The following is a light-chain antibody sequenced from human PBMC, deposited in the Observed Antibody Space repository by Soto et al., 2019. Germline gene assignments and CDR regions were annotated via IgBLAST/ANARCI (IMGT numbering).Light chain of an antibody. J-gene: IGKJ1*01. V-gene: IGKV3-15*01. CDR3: QQHNSCPSWT. CDR2: GAS. Sequence: EIVMTQSPATLSVSPGERATLSCRASQSVSSNLAWYQQKPGQGPRLLIYGASTRATGIPARFSGSGSGTEFTLTISSLQSEDFAVYYCQQHNSCPSWTCRQGTKVEIK. CDR1: QSVSSN.